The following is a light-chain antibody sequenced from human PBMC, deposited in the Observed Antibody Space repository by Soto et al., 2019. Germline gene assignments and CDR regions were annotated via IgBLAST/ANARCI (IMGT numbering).Light chain of an antibody. CDR2: GAS. CDR1: QSVRSNY. J-gene: IGKJ2*01. Sequence: EIVLTQSPGTLSLSPGERATLSCRASQSVRSNYLAWYQQNPGQAPRLLIYGASSRATGIPDSFSGSGSGTDFTLSISRLEPEDFAVYYCQPYDSSAYTFGQGTTLEIK. CDR3: QPYDSSAYT. V-gene: IGKV3-20*01.